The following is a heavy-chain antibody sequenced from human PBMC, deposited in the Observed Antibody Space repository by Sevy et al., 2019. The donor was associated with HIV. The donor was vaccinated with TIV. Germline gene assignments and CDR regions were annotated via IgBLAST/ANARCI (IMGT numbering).Heavy chain of an antibody. V-gene: IGHV3-49*03. CDR1: GLTFGDYA. CDR3: TRVGGSYDSSGLEYFQH. D-gene: IGHD3-22*01. J-gene: IGHJ1*01. CDR2: IRSKAYGGTT. Sequence: GGSLRLSCTASGLTFGDYAMSWFRQAPGKGLEWVGLIRSKAYGGTTEYAASVKGRFTISRDDSKSIAYLQMNSLKTEDTAVYYCTRVGGSYDSSGLEYFQHWGQGTLVTVSS.